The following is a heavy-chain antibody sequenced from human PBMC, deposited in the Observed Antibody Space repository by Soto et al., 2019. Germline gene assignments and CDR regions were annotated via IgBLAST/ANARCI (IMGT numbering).Heavy chain of an antibody. CDR3: ARDLGQQLFDY. D-gene: IGHD6-13*01. J-gene: IGHJ4*02. CDR1: GYTFTSYG. V-gene: IGHV1-18*01. CDR2: ISGHNGNK. Sequence: QVQLVQSGAEVKKPGASVKVSCKASGYTFTSYGISWVRQAPGQGLEWMGWISGHNGNKKYAQKLQGRXXXTXXTSTSTAYMELRSLRSDDTAVYYCARDLGQQLFDYWGQGTLVTVSS.